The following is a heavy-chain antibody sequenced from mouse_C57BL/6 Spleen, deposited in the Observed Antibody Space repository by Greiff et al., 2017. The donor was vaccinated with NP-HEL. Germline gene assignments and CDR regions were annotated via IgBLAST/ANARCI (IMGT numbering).Heavy chain of an antibody. CDR3: AKSYYGSSFAY. CDR1: GFTFSDYG. J-gene: IGHJ3*01. Sequence: EVKLVESGGGLVKPGGSLKLSCAASGFTFSDYGMHWVRQAPEKGLEWVAYISSGSSTIYYADTVKGRFTISRANAKNTLFLQMTSLRSEDTAMYYWAKSYYGSSFAYWGQGTLVTVSA. CDR2: ISSGSSTI. D-gene: IGHD1-1*01. V-gene: IGHV5-17*01.